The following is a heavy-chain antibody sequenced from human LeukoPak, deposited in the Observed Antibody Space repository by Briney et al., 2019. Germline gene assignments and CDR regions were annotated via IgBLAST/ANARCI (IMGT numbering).Heavy chain of an antibody. J-gene: IGHJ6*02. CDR1: GFTVSSNY. CDR2: IYSGGST. CDR3: ARDLVAWSGYSTYYYGMDV. Sequence: GGSLRLSCAASGFTVSSNYMSWVRQAPGKGLEWVSVIYSGGSTYYADSVKGRFTISRHNSKSTLYLQMNSLRAEDTAVYYCARDLVAWSGYSTYYYGMDVRGQGTTVTVSS. V-gene: IGHV3-53*04. D-gene: IGHD3-3*01.